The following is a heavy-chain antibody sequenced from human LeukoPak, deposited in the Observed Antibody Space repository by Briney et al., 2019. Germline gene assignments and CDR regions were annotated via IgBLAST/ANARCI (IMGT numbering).Heavy chain of an antibody. CDR2: ISSSSSYI. D-gene: IGHD3-10*01. Sequence: PGGSLRLSCAASGFTFSSYSMNWVRQAPGKGLEWVSSISSSSSYIYYADSVKGRFTISRDNAKNSLYLQMNSLRAEDTAVYYCARDGFYEVRGEFDPWGQGTLVTVSS. V-gene: IGHV3-21*01. J-gene: IGHJ5*02. CDR1: GFTFSSYS. CDR3: ARDGFYEVRGEFDP.